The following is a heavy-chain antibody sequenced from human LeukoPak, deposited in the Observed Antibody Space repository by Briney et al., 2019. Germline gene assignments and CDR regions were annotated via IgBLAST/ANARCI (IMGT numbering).Heavy chain of an antibody. J-gene: IGHJ4*02. CDR1: GLTVNNYA. CDR2: IGNGGT. CDR3: AKSPLRSYRSDSKTDY. D-gene: IGHD1-14*01. V-gene: IGHV3-23*01. Sequence: GGSLRLSCVASGLTVNNYAMTWVRQAPGKGLEWVSTIGNGGTYYADSVKGRFTISRDKSKNTLYLQLNSLTADDTAVYYCAKSPLRSYRSDSKTDYWGQGTLVTVSS.